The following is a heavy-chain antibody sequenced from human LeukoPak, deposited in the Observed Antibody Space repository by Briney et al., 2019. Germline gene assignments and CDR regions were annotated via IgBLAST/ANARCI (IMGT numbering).Heavy chain of an antibody. Sequence: SETLSLTCAVYGGSFSGYYWSWIRQPPGKGLEWIGEINHSGSTNYNPSLKSRVTISVDTSKNQFSLKLSSVTAADTAVYYCARVGAAAGRWFDPWGQGTLVTASS. CDR2: INHSGST. V-gene: IGHV4-34*01. D-gene: IGHD6-13*01. J-gene: IGHJ5*02. CDR1: GGSFSGYY. CDR3: ARVGAAAGRWFDP.